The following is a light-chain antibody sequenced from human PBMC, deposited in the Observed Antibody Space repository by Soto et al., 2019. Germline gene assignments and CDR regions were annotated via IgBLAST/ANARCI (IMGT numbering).Light chain of an antibody. Sequence: IGFTQSPATLSLSPGERATLSCGASQSVSSSDLAWYHQKPGQAPRLLIHGASTRATGIPARFSGSGSGTEFTLTINSLQSEDFAVYYCQQYNNWPRTFGQGTKVDIK. CDR1: QSVSSSD. V-gene: IGKV3-15*01. CDR2: GAS. CDR3: QQYNNWPRT. J-gene: IGKJ1*01.